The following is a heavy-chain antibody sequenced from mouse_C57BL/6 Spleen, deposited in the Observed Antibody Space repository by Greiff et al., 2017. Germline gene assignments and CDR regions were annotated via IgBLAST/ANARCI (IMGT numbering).Heavy chain of an antibody. CDR1: GFTFSDYG. J-gene: IGHJ4*01. CDR3: ARANWDVDYAMDY. V-gene: IGHV5-17*01. Sequence: EVMLVESGGGLVKPGGSLKLSCAASGFTFSDYGMHWVRQAPEKGLEWVAYISSGSSTIYYADTVKGRFTISRDNAKNTLFLQMTSLRSEDTAMYYCARANWDVDYAMDYWGQGTSVTVSS. D-gene: IGHD4-1*01. CDR2: ISSGSSTI.